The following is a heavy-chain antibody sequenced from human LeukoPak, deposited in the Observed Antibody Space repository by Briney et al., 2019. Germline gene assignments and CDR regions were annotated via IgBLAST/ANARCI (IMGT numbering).Heavy chain of an antibody. J-gene: IGHJ4*02. Sequence: GGSLRLSCAASGFTFDEYTMRWVRQAPGKGLDWVSLITRDAYSTYYADSVKGRFTISRDNIKNSLYLQMNNLRPEDTALYYCATEKWRYFDNWGRGTLVTVSS. CDR2: ITRDAYST. CDR3: ATEKWRYFDN. V-gene: IGHV3-43*01. CDR1: GFTFDEYT. D-gene: IGHD3-9*01.